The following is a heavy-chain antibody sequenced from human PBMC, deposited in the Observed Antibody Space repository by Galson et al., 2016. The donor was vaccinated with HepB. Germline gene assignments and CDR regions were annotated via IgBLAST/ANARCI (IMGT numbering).Heavy chain of an antibody. CDR1: GITFSRYA. D-gene: IGHD2-2*01. CDR2: LSDSGGST. J-gene: IGHJ4*02. V-gene: IGHV3-23*01. Sequence: LRLSCAASGITFSRYAMSWVRQAPGKGLEWDSGLSDSGGSTDYTGSVKGRFTISRDNSKNTLYLQMNSLRAEDTAVYYCAKAQGPHHQMYHYFDYWGQGTLVTVSS. CDR3: AKAQGPHHQMYHYFDY.